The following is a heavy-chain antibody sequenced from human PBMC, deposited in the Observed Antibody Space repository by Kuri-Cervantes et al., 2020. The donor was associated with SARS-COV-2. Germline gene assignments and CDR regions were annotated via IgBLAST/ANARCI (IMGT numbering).Heavy chain of an antibody. D-gene: IGHD2-2*01. CDR2: IIPILGIA. J-gene: IGHJ6*02. CDR1: GGTFSSYA. V-gene: IGHV1-69*04. Sequence: SVKVSCKASGGTFSSYAISWVRQAPGQGLEWMGRIIPILGIANYAQKFQGRVTITADKSTSTAYMELSSLRSEDTAVYYCARAKYCSSTSCPARRGMDVWGQGTTVTVSS. CDR3: ARAKYCSSTSCPARRGMDV.